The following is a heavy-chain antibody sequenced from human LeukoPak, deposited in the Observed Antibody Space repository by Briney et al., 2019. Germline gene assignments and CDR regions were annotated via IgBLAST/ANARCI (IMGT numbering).Heavy chain of an antibody. Sequence: SETLSLTCTVSGGSISSYYWSWIRQPPGKGLEWIGYIYTSGSTNCNPSLKSRVTISVDTSKNQFSLKLSSVTAADTAVYYCARRKTVTTLKYYYYYMDVWGKGTTVTVSS. J-gene: IGHJ6*03. V-gene: IGHV4-4*09. CDR3: ARRKTVTTLKYYYYYMDV. CDR1: GGSISSYY. D-gene: IGHD4-11*01. CDR2: IYTSGST.